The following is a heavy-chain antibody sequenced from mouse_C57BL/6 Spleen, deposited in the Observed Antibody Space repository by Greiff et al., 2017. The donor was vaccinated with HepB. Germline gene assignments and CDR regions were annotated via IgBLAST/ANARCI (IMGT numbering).Heavy chain of an antibody. Sequence: QVQLKESGPELVKPGASVKISCKASGYAFSSSWMNWVKQRPGKGLEWIGRIYPGDGDTNYNGKFKGKATLTADKSSSTAYMQLSSLTSEDSAVYFWARSGYGNSWFAYWGQGTLVTVSA. V-gene: IGHV1-82*01. D-gene: IGHD2-10*02. CDR3: ARSGYGNSWFAY. J-gene: IGHJ3*01. CDR2: IYPGDGDT. CDR1: GYAFSSSW.